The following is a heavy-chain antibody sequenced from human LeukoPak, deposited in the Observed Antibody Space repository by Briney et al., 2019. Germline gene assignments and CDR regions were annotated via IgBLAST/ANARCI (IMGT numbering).Heavy chain of an antibody. CDR2: IWYDGTEK. CDR3: ARDRNSFDH. Sequence: PGGSLRLSCAASGFTFSIYGMQWVRQAPGKGLEWVVVIWYDGTEKYYADSVKGRFTISRDNSKNMVYLQMNSLRAEDTAVYYCARDRNSFDHWGQGTLVTVSS. J-gene: IGHJ4*02. V-gene: IGHV3-33*01. D-gene: IGHD1-14*01. CDR1: GFTFSIYG.